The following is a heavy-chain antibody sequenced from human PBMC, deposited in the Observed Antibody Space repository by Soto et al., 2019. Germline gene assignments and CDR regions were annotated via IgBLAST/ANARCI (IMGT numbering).Heavy chain of an antibody. V-gene: IGHV3-30*03. D-gene: IGHD6-13*01. CDR3: RRDRGYSASDS. CDR1: GFTFSSYG. CDR2: ISYDGSNK. J-gene: IGHJ3*02. Sequence: GGSLRLSCASSGFTFSSYGMHWVRQAPGKGLEWVAVISYDGSNKYYADSVKGRFTISRDNSKNTLYLQMNSLRAEDTALYYCRRDRGYSASDSWGQGTMVTVSS.